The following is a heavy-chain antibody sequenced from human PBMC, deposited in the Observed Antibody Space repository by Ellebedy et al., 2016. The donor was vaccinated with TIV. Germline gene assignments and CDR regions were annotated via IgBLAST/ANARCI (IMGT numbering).Heavy chain of an antibody. CDR1: GFTFSSYA. J-gene: IGHJ4*02. Sequence: GESLKISCAASGFTFSSYAMSWVRQAPGKGLEWVSAISGSGGSTYYADSVKGRFTISRDNSKNTLYLQMNSLRAEDTAVYYCARDLGLGSYPFDYWGQGTLVTVSS. V-gene: IGHV3-23*01. D-gene: IGHD3-16*01. CDR2: ISGSGGST. CDR3: ARDLGLGSYPFDY.